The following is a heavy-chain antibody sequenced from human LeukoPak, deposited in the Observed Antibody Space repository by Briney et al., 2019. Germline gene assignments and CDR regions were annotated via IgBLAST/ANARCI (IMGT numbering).Heavy chain of an antibody. V-gene: IGHV3-9*01. CDR1: GFTFDDYA. J-gene: IGHJ4*02. CDR3: AKAGRRWLQSPFDY. Sequence: GRSLRLSCAASGFTFDDYAMHWVRQAPGKGLEWVSGISWNSGSIGYADSVKGRFTISRDNAKNSLYLQMNSLRAEDTALYYCAKAGRRWLQSPFDYWGQGTLVTVSS. CDR2: ISWNSGSI. D-gene: IGHD5-24*01.